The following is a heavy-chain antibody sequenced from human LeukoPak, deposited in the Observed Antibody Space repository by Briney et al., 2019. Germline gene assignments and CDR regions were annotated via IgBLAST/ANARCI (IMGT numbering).Heavy chain of an antibody. D-gene: IGHD4-17*01. CDR3: ARTNYGDYVRIGAFDI. V-gene: IGHV3-33*08. CDR2: IWYDGSNK. CDR1: GFTFTNYA. Sequence: GGSLRLSCAASGFTFTNYAMHWVRQAPGKGLEWVAVIWYDGSNKYYADSVKGRFTISRDNSKNTLYLQMNSLRAEDTAVYYCARTNYGDYVRIGAFDIWGQGTMVTVSS. J-gene: IGHJ3*02.